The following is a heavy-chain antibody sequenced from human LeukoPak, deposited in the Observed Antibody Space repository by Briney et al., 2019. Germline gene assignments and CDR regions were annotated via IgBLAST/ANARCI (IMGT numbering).Heavy chain of an antibody. V-gene: IGHV4-34*01. D-gene: IGHD6-6*01. CDR2: INHSGST. J-gene: IGHJ4*02. Sequence: SETLSLTCAVYGGSFSGYYWSWLRQPPGKGLEWIGEINHSGSTNYNPSLKSRVTISVDTSKNQFSLKLSSVTAADTALYYCARVHRIAARSRYYFDYWGQGALVTVSS. CDR3: ARVHRIAARSRYYFDY. CDR1: GGSFSGYY.